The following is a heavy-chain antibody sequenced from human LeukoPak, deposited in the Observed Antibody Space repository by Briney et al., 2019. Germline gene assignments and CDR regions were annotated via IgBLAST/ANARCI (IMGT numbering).Heavy chain of an antibody. D-gene: IGHD6-19*01. CDR1: GFTFSSYA. Sequence: PGGSLRLSCAASGFTFSSYAMSWVRQAPGQGLEWVSAISGSGGSTYYADSVKGRFTISRDNSKNTLYLQMNSLRAEDTAVYYCAKVGYSSGWSKRFFDYWGQGTLVTVSS. J-gene: IGHJ4*02. CDR3: AKVGYSSGWSKRFFDY. V-gene: IGHV3-23*01. CDR2: ISGSGGST.